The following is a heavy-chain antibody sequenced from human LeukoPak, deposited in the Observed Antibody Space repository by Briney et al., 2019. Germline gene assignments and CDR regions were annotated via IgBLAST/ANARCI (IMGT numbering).Heavy chain of an antibody. CDR2: IYTDGST. V-gene: IGHV4-4*09. J-gene: IGHJ4*02. CDR3: ARRQIYFDH. CDR1: GGSISPYF. Sequence: SETLSLTCTVSGGSISPYFWSWIRQPPRKGPEWIGYIYTDGSTKYNPSLKSRVTISLDTSKNQFSLKLSSVTAADTAVYYCARRQIYFDHWGQGTLVTVSS.